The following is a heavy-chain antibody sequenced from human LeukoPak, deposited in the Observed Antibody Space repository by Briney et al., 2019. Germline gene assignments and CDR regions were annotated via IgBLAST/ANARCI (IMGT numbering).Heavy chain of an antibody. Sequence: GGSLRLSCAASGFTFRSYSMNWVRQAPGKGLEWVSSISSSSSYIYYADSVKGRFTISRDNAKNSLYLQMNSLRAEDTAVYYCARQNRFAYYDFWSGYSNWFDPWGQGTLVTVSS. CDR1: GFTFRSYS. CDR3: ARQNRFAYYDFWSGYSNWFDP. CDR2: ISSSSSYI. D-gene: IGHD3-3*01. J-gene: IGHJ5*02. V-gene: IGHV3-21*04.